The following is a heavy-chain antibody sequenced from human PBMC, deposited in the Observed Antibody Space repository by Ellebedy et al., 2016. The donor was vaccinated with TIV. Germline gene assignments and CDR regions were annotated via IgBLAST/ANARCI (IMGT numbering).Heavy chain of an antibody. D-gene: IGHD3-22*01. V-gene: IGHV3-7*01. CDR3: AREYYYKNGGPGNY. Sequence: GESLKISCAASGFSLSSFWMSWVRQAPGKGLESVANITHAGSETYYVDSVKGRFTISRDNPKNALSLQMDSRGADDTAVYYWAREYYYKNGGPGNYWGQGILVTVSS. J-gene: IGHJ4*02. CDR2: ITHAGSET. CDR1: GFSLSSFW.